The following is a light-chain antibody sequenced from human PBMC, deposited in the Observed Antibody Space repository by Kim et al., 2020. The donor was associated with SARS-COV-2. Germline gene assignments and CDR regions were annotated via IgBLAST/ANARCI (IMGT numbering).Light chain of an antibody. Sequence: VSPGQTASITCSGDKLGDKYACWYQQKPGQSPVLVIYQDSKWPSGIPERFSGSNSGNTATLTISGTQAMDEADYYCQAWDSSTVVFGGGTQLTVL. V-gene: IGLV3-1*01. J-gene: IGLJ2*01. CDR3: QAWDSSTVV. CDR2: QDS. CDR1: KLGDKY.